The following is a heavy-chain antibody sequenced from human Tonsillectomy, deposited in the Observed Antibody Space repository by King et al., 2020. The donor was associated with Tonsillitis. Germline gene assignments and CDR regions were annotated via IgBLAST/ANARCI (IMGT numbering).Heavy chain of an antibody. V-gene: IGHV3-21*01. D-gene: IGHD2-15*01. CDR2: ISSSSTYI. J-gene: IGHJ4*02. CDR1: GFTFSNYS. Sequence: VQLVEAGGGQVKPGGSLRLSCAASGFTFSNYSMNWVRQAPGKGLEWVSFISSSSTYIYYANSVKGRFTISRDNAKNSLYLQMNSLRAEDTAVYYCARGDVVVVVADIYDYWGQGILVTVSS. CDR3: ARGDVVVVVADIYDY.